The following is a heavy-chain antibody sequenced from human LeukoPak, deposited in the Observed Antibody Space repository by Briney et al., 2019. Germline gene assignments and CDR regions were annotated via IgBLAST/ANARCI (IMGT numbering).Heavy chain of an antibody. J-gene: IGHJ4*02. CDR1: GGSIRSSSYY. V-gene: IGHV4-39*01. CDR3: ASLRERSYYARGFDY. D-gene: IGHD1-26*01. CDR2: IYYSGST. Sequence: PSETLSLTCTVSGGSIRSSSYYWGWIRQPPGKGLEWIGSIYYSGSTYYNPSLKSRVTISVDTSKNQFSLKLTSVTAANTAVYYCASLRERSYYARGFDYWGQGTLVTVSS.